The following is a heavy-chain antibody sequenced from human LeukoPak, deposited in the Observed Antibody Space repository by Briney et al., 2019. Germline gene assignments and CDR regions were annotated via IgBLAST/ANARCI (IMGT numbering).Heavy chain of an antibody. D-gene: IGHD3-9*01. V-gene: IGHV1-3*01. CDR1: GYTFTSYA. J-gene: IGHJ4*02. CDR2: INAGNGNT. CDR3: ARVLTGAQDFDY. Sequence: ASVKVSCKASGYTFTSYAMHWVRQAPGQRLEWMGWINAGNGNTKYSQKFQGRVTITRDTSASTAYMELSSLRSEDTAVYYCARVLTGAQDFDYWGQGTLVTVSS.